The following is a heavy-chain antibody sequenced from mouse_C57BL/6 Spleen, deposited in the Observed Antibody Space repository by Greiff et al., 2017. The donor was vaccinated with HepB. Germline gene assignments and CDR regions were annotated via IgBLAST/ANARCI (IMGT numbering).Heavy chain of an antibody. CDR2: ISSGSSTT. D-gene: IGHD4-1*01. J-gene: IGHJ1*03. Sequence: EVKLMESGGGLVKPGGSLKLSCAASGFTFSDYGMHWVRQAPEKGLEWVAYISSGSSTTYYADTVKGRFTISRDNAKNTLFLQMTSLRSEDTAMYYCARANWDWYFDVWGTGTTVTVSS. CDR1: GFTFSDYG. CDR3: ARANWDWYFDV. V-gene: IGHV5-17*01.